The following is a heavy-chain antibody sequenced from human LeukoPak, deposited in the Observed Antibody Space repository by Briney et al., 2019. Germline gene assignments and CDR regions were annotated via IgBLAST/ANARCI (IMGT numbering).Heavy chain of an antibody. CDR2: INTNTGNP. D-gene: IGHD3-16*01. CDR1: GYTFTSYA. J-gene: IGHJ5*02. CDR3: ARDLEGVTGSWFDP. Sequence: GASVKVSCKASGYTFTSYAMNWVRQAPGQGLEWTGWINTNTGNPTYAQGFTGRFVFSLDTSVSTAYLQISSLKAEDTAVYYCARDLEGVTGSWFDPWGQGTLVTVSS. V-gene: IGHV7-4-1*02.